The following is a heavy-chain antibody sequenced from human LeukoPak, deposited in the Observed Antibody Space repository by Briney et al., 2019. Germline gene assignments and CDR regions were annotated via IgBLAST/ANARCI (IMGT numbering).Heavy chain of an antibody. CDR1: RLTFSSYG. D-gene: IGHD6-13*01. CDR3: ARVGASSSWYGSYYYYYMDV. CDR2: ISNSGSYI. Sequence: GGSLRLSCAASRLTFSSYGMHWVRQAPGKGLEWVSLISNSGSYIYYAESMKGRVTISRDNAKNSLFLQMNSLRDEDTALYYCARVGASSSWYGSYYYYYMDVWGMGTTVTVFS. V-gene: IGHV3-21*01. J-gene: IGHJ6*03.